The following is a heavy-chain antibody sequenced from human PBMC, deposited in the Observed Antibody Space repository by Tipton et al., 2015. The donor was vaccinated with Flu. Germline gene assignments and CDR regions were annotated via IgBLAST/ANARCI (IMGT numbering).Heavy chain of an antibody. CDR3: ARGGYCSSTTCYKSFDY. D-gene: IGHD2-2*02. Sequence: QLVQSGAEVKKPGSSVKVSCKASGGTFSSYTISWVRQAPGQGLEWMGRIIPILGIANYAQKFQGRVTITADKSTSTAYMELSSLRSEDTAVYYCARGGYCSSTTCYKSFDYWGQGTLVTVSS. CDR2: IIPILGIA. J-gene: IGHJ4*02. V-gene: IGHV1-69*09. CDR1: GGTFSSYT.